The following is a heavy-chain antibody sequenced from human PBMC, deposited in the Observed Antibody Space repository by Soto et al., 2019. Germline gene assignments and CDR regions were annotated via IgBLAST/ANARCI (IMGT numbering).Heavy chain of an antibody. CDR3: AADLGYEVYYYYGMDV. D-gene: IGHD5-12*01. Sequence: SVKVSCKASGFTFTSSSVQWVRQARGQRLEWIGWIVVGSGNTNYAQKFQEGVTITRDMSTSTAYMELSSLRSEDTAVYYCAADLGYEVYYYYGMDVWGQGTTVTVSS. J-gene: IGHJ6*02. V-gene: IGHV1-58*01. CDR2: IVVGSGNT. CDR1: GFTFTSSS.